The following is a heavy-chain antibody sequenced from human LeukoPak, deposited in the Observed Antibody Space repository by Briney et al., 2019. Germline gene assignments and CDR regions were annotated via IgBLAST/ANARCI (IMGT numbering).Heavy chain of an antibody. Sequence: GASVKVSCKASGYTFTSYDINWVRQATGQGLEWMGWMNPNSGNTGYAQKFQGRVTMTRNTSISTAYMELSSLRSEDTAVYYCARGRTVTAPSDYWGQGTLVTVSS. V-gene: IGHV1-8*01. D-gene: IGHD2-21*02. CDR2: MNPNSGNT. CDR1: GYTFTSYD. CDR3: ARGRTVTAPSDY. J-gene: IGHJ4*02.